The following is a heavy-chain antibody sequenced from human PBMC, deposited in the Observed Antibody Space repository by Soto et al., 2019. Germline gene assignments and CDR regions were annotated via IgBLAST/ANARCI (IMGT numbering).Heavy chain of an antibody. D-gene: IGHD3-9*01. V-gene: IGHV4-30-4*01. J-gene: IGHJ6*02. CDR2: IFSSGTT. CDR1: GDSISSGNKY. Sequence: SETLSLTCIVSGDSISSGNKYWSWIRQPPGKGLEWLGYIFSSGTTYHNPSLTSRLSMSLDTSQNQFSLKLTSVTDADTAVYFCARVPSPFDYYYAMDVWGQGTSVTVSS. CDR3: ARVPSPFDYYYAMDV.